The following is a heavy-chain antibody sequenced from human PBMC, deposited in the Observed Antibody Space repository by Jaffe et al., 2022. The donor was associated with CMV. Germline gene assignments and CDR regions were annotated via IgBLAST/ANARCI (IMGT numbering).Heavy chain of an antibody. D-gene: IGHD5-12*01. V-gene: IGHV5-10-1*03. Sequence: EVQLVQSGAEVKKPGESLRISCKGSGYSFTSYWISWVRQMPGKGLEWMGRIDPSDSYTNYSPSFQGHVTISADKSISTAYLQWSSLKASDTAMYYCARLGGYDYRYYYYYYMDVWGKGTTVTVSS. CDR1: GYSFTSYW. CDR2: IDPSDSYT. J-gene: IGHJ6*03. CDR3: ARLGGYDYRYYYYYYMDV.